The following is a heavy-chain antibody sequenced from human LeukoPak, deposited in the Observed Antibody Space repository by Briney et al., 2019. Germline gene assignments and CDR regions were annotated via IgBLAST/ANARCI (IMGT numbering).Heavy chain of an antibody. CDR2: IYYSGST. Sequence: SETLSLTCTVSGGSISSYYWGWIRQPPGKGLEWIGSIYYSGSTYYNPSLKSRVTISEDTSKNQFSLKLSSVTAADTAVYYCARAKYYYDSSGFVDDAFDIWGQGTMVTVSS. CDR1: GGSISSYY. V-gene: IGHV4-39*01. J-gene: IGHJ3*02. D-gene: IGHD3-22*01. CDR3: ARAKYYYDSSGFVDDAFDI.